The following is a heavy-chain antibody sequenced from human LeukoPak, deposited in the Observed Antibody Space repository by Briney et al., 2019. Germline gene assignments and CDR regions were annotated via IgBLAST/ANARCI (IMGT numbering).Heavy chain of an antibody. CDR3: ARALWGYYGSGRAFDY. CDR2: INHSGST. V-gene: IGHV4-34*01. J-gene: IGHJ4*02. CDR1: GGSFSGYY. Sequence: SETLSLTCAVYGGSFSGYYWGWIRQPPGKGLEWIGEINHSGSTNYNPSLKSRVTISVDTSKNQFSLKLSSVTAADTAVYYCARALWGYYGSGRAFDYWGQGTLVTVSS. D-gene: IGHD3-10*01.